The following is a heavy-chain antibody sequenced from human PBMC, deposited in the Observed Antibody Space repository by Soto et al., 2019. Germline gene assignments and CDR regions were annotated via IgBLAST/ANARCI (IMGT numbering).Heavy chain of an antibody. V-gene: IGHV3-66*04. CDR2: IYSGGTT. CDR3: ARLDLPGYGRGDDL. Sequence: EVQLVESGGGLVQPGGSLRLSCAASGFTVSQNYMSWVRQAPGKGLECVSVIYSGGTTYYADSVKGRFTISRDNSKNTLYLQMDSLRAADTAIYYFARLDLPGYGRGDDLWGQGSLVTGSS. CDR1: GFTVSQNY. D-gene: IGHD2-15*01. J-gene: IGHJ5*02.